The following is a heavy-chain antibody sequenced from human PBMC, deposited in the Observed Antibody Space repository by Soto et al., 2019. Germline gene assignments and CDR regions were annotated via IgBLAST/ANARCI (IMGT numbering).Heavy chain of an antibody. Sequence: GESLKISFQGSGYSFTSNWIGWVRQMPGKGLEWMGIINPADSDIKYSPSFQGQVTISADKSIGTAYLQWSSLKASDTAMYYCARHQRDDASRKIDCWGQGTLVTV. CDR2: INPADSDI. V-gene: IGHV5-51*01. CDR3: ARHQRDDASRKIDC. CDR1: GYSFTSNW. D-gene: IGHD3-16*01. J-gene: IGHJ4*02.